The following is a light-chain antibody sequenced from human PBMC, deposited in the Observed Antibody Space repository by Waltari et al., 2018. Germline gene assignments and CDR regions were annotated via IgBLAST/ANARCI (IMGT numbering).Light chain of an antibody. J-gene: IGKJ2*01. CDR1: QSISSY. Sequence: DIQMTQSPSSLSASVGDRVTITCRASQSISSYLNWYQQKPGKAPKLLIYAASSLQSGVPSRFSGSGSGTDFTLTISRLEPEDFAVFYCQQCGSAPYTFGQGTMLEIK. CDR3: QQCGSAPYT. V-gene: IGKV1-39*01. CDR2: AAS.